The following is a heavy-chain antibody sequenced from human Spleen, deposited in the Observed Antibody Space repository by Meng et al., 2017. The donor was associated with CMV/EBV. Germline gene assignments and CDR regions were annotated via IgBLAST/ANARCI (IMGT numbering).Heavy chain of an antibody. CDR3: AREGGMGELHY. Sequence: GGSLRLSGTVSGFSFSSYWMSWVRQAPGKGLEWVANIKQDGSEKYYVDSVRGRFTISRDTAKNSLYLQMNSLRVDDTAVYYCAREGGMGELHYWGQGTLVTVSS. D-gene: IGHD1-26*01. CDR1: GFSFSSYW. V-gene: IGHV3-7*01. CDR2: IKQDGSEK. J-gene: IGHJ4*02.